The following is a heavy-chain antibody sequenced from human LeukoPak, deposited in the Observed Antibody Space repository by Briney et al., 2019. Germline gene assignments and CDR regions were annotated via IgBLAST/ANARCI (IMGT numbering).Heavy chain of an antibody. D-gene: IGHD3-16*02. CDR1: GGSFSGYY. CDR2: INHSGST. J-gene: IGHJ4*02. Sequence: PSETLSITCAVYGGSFSGYYWSWIRQPPGKGLEWIGEINHSGSTNYNPSLKSRVTISVDTSKNQFSLKLSSVTAADTAVYYCARGNGGDYDYVWGSYPLPVYWGQGTLVTVSS. V-gene: IGHV4-34*01. CDR3: ARGNGGDYDYVWGSYPLPVY.